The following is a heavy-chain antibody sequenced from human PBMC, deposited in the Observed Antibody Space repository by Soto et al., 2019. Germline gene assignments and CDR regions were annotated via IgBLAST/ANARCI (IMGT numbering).Heavy chain of an antibody. CDR3: AKLDSSGYYPRVFDY. J-gene: IGHJ4*02. V-gene: IGHV3-23*01. CDR1: GFTFSSYA. CDR2: ISGSGGST. Sequence: GGSLRLSCAASGFTFSSYAMSWVRQAPGKGLEWVSAISGSGGSTYYADSVKGRFTISRDNSKNTLYLQMNSLRAEDTAVYYCAKLDSSGYYPRVFDYWGQGTLVTVSS. D-gene: IGHD3-22*01.